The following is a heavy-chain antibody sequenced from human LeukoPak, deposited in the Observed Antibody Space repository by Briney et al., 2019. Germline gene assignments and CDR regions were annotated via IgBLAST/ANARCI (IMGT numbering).Heavy chain of an antibody. Sequence: ASVKVPCKASGYTFTGYYMHWVRQAPGQGLEWMGWINPNSGGTNYAQKFQGRVTMTRDTSISTAYMELSRLRSDDTAVYYCARGQSPNYYDSSGYLNWFDPWGQGTLVTVSS. J-gene: IGHJ5*02. CDR2: INPNSGGT. D-gene: IGHD3-22*01. CDR3: ARGQSPNYYDSSGYLNWFDP. CDR1: GYTFTGYY. V-gene: IGHV1-2*02.